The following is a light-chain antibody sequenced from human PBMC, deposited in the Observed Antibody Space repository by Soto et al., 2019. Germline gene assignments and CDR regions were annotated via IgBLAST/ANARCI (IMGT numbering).Light chain of an antibody. V-gene: IGKV3-20*01. CDR2: GAS. CDR3: QQYGSSPLT. CDR1: QSVSSSY. Sequence: EIVLTQSPGTLSLSPGERATLSCRASQSVSSSYLAWYQQKPGQAPRLLIYGASSRATGIPDRFSGSVSGTGFTLTISRLEPEDFAVYYCQQYGSSPLTFGQGTRWRS. J-gene: IGKJ1*01.